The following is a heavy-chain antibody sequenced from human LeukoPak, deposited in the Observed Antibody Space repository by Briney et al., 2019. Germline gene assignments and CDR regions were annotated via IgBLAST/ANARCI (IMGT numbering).Heavy chain of an antibody. CDR1: GFTFSSYA. J-gene: IGHJ4*02. Sequence: GGSLRLSCAASGFTFSSYAMSWVRQAPGKGLEWVSTISGSGGATYYADSVKGRFTISRDNSKITLYLQMNGLRAEDTALFYCAKAVVVVPAATPFDYWGLGTLVTVSS. V-gene: IGHV3-23*01. CDR2: ISGSGGAT. D-gene: IGHD2-2*01. CDR3: AKAVVVVPAATPFDY.